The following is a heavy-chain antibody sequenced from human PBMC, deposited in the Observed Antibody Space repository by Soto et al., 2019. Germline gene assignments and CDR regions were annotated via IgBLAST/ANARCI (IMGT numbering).Heavy chain of an antibody. CDR2: INAGNGNT. Sequence: ASVKVSCKASGYTFTSCAMHWVRQAPGQRLEWMGWINAGNGNTKYSQKFQGRVTITRDTSASTAYMELSSLRSEDTAVYYCARGGGWYVWFDPWGQGTLVTVSS. V-gene: IGHV1-3*01. D-gene: IGHD6-19*01. J-gene: IGHJ5*02. CDR1: GYTFTSCA. CDR3: ARGGGWYVWFDP.